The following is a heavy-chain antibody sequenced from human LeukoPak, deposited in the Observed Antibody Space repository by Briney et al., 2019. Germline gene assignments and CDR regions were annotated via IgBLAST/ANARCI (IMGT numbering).Heavy chain of an antibody. CDR3: ARVDRAYCGGDCYYRYYYYYMDV. Sequence: SVKVSCKASGGTFSSYAISWVRQAPGQGLEWMGGIIPIFGTANYAQKFQGRVTITTDESTSTAYMELSSLRSEDTAVYYCARVDRAYCGGDCYYRYYYYYMDVWGKGTTVTVSS. D-gene: IGHD2-21*01. J-gene: IGHJ6*03. V-gene: IGHV1-69*05. CDR1: GGTFSSYA. CDR2: IIPIFGTA.